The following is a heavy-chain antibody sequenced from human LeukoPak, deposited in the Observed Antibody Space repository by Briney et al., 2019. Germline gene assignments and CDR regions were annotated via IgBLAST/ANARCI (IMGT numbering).Heavy chain of an antibody. CDR3: AKDGSASDWFDP. Sequence: GGSLRLSCAASGFTFSSYGMHWVRQAPGKGLEWVAFIRYDGSNKYYADSVKGRFTISRDNSKNTLYLQMNSLRAEGTAVYYCAKDGSASDWFDPWGQGTLVTVSS. V-gene: IGHV3-30*02. J-gene: IGHJ5*02. CDR2: IRYDGSNK. D-gene: IGHD3-10*01. CDR1: GFTFSSYG.